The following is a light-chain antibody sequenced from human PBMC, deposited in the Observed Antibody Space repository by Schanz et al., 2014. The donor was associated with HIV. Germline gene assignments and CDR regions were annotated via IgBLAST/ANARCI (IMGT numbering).Light chain of an antibody. CDR1: HSVSSN. CDR3: HQYSNWPLT. J-gene: IGKJ4*01. Sequence: EVVLTQSPGILSLSPGKRATLSCRASHSVSSNSLAWYQQKPGRAPRLLIYGASTRATGIPARFSGSGSGTEFTLTISSLQSEDFAVYYCHQYSNWPLTFGGGTKVDIK. V-gene: IGKV3-15*01. CDR2: GAS.